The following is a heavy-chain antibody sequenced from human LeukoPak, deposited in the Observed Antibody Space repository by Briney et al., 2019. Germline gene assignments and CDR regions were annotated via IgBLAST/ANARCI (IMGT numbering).Heavy chain of an antibody. CDR1: GLTFSNAW. Sequence: GGSLRLSCAASGLTFSNAWMSWVRQAPGKGLEWVARITSKTDGGTTDYAAPVKGRFTISRDDSKNTLYLQMNSLKTEDTAVYYCTTQLGYCSSTSCVRTPDFDYWGQGTLVTVSS. J-gene: IGHJ4*02. D-gene: IGHD2-2*01. V-gene: IGHV3-15*01. CDR2: ITSKTDGGTT. CDR3: TTQLGYCSSTSCVRTPDFDY.